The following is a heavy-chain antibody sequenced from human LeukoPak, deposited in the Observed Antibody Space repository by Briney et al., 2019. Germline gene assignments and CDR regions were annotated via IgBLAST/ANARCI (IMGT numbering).Heavy chain of an antibody. D-gene: IGHD6-19*01. J-gene: IGHJ4*02. CDR1: GFTFSSYG. Sequence: GGSLRLSCAASGFTFSSYGMHWVRQAPGKGLEWVAFTRYDGRNEYYADSVKGRSTISRDNSKNTVYLQMNSLRPEDTAVYYCAKGFSSGWLDYWGQGTLVTVSS. CDR3: AKGFSSGWLDY. CDR2: TRYDGRNE. V-gene: IGHV3-30*02.